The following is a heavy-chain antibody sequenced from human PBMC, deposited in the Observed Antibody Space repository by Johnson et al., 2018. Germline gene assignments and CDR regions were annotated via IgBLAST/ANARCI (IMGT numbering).Heavy chain of an antibody. CDR1: GFTFSCYA. D-gene: IGHD3-16*02. Sequence: VQLVQSGGGLVQPGGSLRLSCAASGFTFSCYAMHWVRQAPGKGLEYVSAISSNGGSPYYANSVKGRFTISTDNSKNTMYLQMGSLRAEDMAVYYCAREEYDYVWGSYRPEGAFDIWGQGTMVTVSS. CDR2: ISSNGGSP. CDR3: AREEYDYVWGSYRPEGAFDI. V-gene: IGHV3-64*01. J-gene: IGHJ3*02.